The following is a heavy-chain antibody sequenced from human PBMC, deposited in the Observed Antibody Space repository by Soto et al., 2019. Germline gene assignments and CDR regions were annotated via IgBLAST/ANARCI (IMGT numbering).Heavy chain of an antibody. CDR3: AKPGAVERSSVVVPAAMLRGMDV. V-gene: IGHV3-23*01. CDR2: ISGSGGST. Sequence: GGSLRLSCAASGFTFSSYAMSWVRQAPGKGLEWVSAISGSGGSTYYADSVKGRFTISRDNSKNTLYLQMNSLRAEDTAVYYCAKPGAVERSSVVVPAAMLRGMDVWGQGTTVTVSS. D-gene: IGHD2-2*01. J-gene: IGHJ6*02. CDR1: GFTFSSYA.